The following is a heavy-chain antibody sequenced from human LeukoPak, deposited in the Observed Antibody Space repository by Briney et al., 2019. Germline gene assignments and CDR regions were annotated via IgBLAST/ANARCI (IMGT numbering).Heavy chain of an antibody. CDR3: VKDLYRGDTSSWYYFDY. D-gene: IGHD6-13*01. CDR2: LSANGGST. V-gene: IGHV3-64D*06. J-gene: IGHJ4*02. CDR1: GFIISNYA. Sequence: GGSLRLSCSASGFIISNYAMHWVRQAPGKGLEYVSALSANGGSTYYADSVKGRFTISRDNSKNTLYLQMSSLRAEDTAIYHCVKDLYRGDTSSWYYFDYWGQGTLVTVSS.